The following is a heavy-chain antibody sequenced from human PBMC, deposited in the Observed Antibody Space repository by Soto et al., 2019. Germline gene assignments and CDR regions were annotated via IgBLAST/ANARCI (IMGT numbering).Heavy chain of an antibody. Sequence: SQTLSLTCVISGDSVSSNSAAWNWIRQSPSRGLEWLGRTYYRSKWYNDYALSVKSRIIINPDTSKNQFSLQLKSVTPEDTAVYYCARVRGAVATKKTHYYYYYGMDVWGQGTTVTVSS. CDR2: TYYRSKWYN. CDR1: GDSVSSNSAA. D-gene: IGHD6-19*01. CDR3: ARVRGAVATKKTHYYYYYGMDV. V-gene: IGHV6-1*01. J-gene: IGHJ6*02.